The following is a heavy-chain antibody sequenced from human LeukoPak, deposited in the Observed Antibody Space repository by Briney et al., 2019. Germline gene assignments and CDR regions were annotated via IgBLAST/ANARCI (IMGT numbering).Heavy chain of an antibody. CDR1: GFTFSSYG. CDR3: AKGGYYDSSGLADY. J-gene: IGHJ4*02. CDR2: IWYDGSNK. V-gene: IGHV3-33*06. Sequence: GGSLRLSCAASGFTFSSYGMHWVRQAPGKGLEWVAVIWYDGSNKYYADSVKGRFTISRDNSKNTLYLQISSLRAEDTAVYYCAKGGYYDSSGLADYWGQGTLVTVSS. D-gene: IGHD3-22*01.